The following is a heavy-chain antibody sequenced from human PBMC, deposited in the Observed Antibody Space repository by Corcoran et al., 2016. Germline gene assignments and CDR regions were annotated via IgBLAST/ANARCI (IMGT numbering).Heavy chain of an antibody. CDR3: AICLSSTMIVVVTKSYWFDP. J-gene: IGHJ5*02. CDR1: GGSFSGYY. Sequence: QVQLQQWGAGLLKPSETLSLTCAVYGGSFSGYYWSWIRQPPGKGLEWIGEINHSGSTNYNPSLKSRVTISVDTSKNQFSLKLSSVTAADTAVYYCAICLSSTMIVVVTKSYWFDPWGQGTLVTVSS. D-gene: IGHD3-22*01. CDR2: INHSGST. V-gene: IGHV4-34*01.